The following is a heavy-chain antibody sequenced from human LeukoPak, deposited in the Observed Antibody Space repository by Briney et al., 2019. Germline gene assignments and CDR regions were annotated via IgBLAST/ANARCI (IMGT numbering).Heavy chain of an antibody. CDR1: GYGFTCSY. J-gene: IGHJ4*02. CDR2: INPSGGST. CDR3: ARAYDFPDY. Sequence: ASVTLSFMASGYGFTCSYLHWERQAHGQGLEWMGIINPSGGSTSYAQKFQGRVTMTRDTSTSTVYMELSSLRSEDTAVYYCARAYDFPDYWGQGTLVTVSS. V-gene: IGHV1-46*01. D-gene: IGHD3-3*01.